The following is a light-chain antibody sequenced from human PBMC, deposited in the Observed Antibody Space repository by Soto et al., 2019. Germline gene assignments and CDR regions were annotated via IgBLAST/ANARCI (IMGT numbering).Light chain of an antibody. CDR1: KIGSKS. Sequence: SYELTQPPSVSVAPGKTARITCGGNKIGSKSVHWYQQKPGQAPVLVIYYDSDRPSGIPERFSGSNSGNTATLTISRVEAGYEADYYCQVWDSSSDHVVFGGGTKLTVL. CDR2: YDS. J-gene: IGLJ2*01. CDR3: QVWDSSSDHVV. V-gene: IGLV3-21*04.